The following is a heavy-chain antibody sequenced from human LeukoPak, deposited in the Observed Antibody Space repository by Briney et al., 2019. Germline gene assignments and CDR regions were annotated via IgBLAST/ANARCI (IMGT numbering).Heavy chain of an antibody. CDR3: AKAPRYYDFWSGYSTGYYYCYMDV. D-gene: IGHD3-3*01. J-gene: IGHJ6*03. V-gene: IGHV3-23*01. CDR2: ISGSGGST. Sequence: GGSLRLSCAASGFTFSSYAMNWVRQAPGKGLEWVSAISGSGGSTYYADSVKGRFTISRDNSKNTLYLQMNSLRAEDTAVYYCAKAPRYYDFWSGYSTGYYYCYMDVWGKGTTVTVSS. CDR1: GFTFSSYA.